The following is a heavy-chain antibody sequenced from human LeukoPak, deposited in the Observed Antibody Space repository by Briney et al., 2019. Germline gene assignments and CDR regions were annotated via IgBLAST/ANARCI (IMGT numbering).Heavy chain of an antibody. Sequence: PSGTLRLSCAASASTYSNNWKSCVHQTPGMDQERIANIKQDESEKHYVDSVKGRFTISRDNAKNSLYLQMNSLRAEDTAVYYCARWSGEWGDLQFDYWGQGTLVTVSS. D-gene: IGHD3-10*01. V-gene: IGHV3-7*01. J-gene: IGHJ4*02. CDR1: ASTYSNNW. CDR2: IKQDESEK. CDR3: ARWSGEWGDLQFDY.